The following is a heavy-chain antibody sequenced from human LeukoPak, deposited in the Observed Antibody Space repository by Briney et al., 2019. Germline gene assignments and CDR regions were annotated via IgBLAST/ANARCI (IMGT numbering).Heavy chain of an antibody. CDR3: ARVPNYYTGSPRYYFDC. D-gene: IGHD1-26*01. Sequence: GASVKVSCKASGYTFTSYYMHWVRQAPGQGLEWMGIINPSGGSTSYAQKFQGRVTMTRDTSTSTVYMELSSLRSEDTAVYYCARVPNYYTGSPRYYFDCWGQGTLVTVSS. CDR1: GYTFTSYY. J-gene: IGHJ4*02. V-gene: IGHV1-46*01. CDR2: INPSGGST.